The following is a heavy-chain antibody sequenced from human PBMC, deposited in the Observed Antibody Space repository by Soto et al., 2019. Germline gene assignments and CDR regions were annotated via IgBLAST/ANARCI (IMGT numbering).Heavy chain of an antibody. J-gene: IGHJ4*02. D-gene: IGHD2-2*02. V-gene: IGHV4-28*01. Sequence: SETLSLTCAVSGYSISSSNWWGWIRQPPGKGLVWIGYIYYSVTSYYNPSLKSRVTMSVDTSMFQFSLKLSSVTAADTAVYYCARGSYCISTSCYSFDYWGQGTLVTVSS. CDR2: IYYSVTS. CDR3: ARGSYCISTSCYSFDY. CDR1: GYSISSSNW.